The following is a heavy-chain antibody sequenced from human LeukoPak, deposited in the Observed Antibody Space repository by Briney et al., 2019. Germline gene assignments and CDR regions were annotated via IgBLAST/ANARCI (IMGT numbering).Heavy chain of an antibody. D-gene: IGHD5-12*01. J-gene: IGHJ4*02. CDR3: ARGGVATIRFDY. CDR2: INHSGST. V-gene: IGHV4-34*01. Sequence: SETLSLTCAVYGGSFSGYYWSWIRQPPGKGLEWIGEINHSGSTNYNPSLKSRVTISVDTSKNQFSLKLSSVTAADTAVYYCARGGVATIRFDYWGQGTLVTVSS. CDR1: GGSFSGYY.